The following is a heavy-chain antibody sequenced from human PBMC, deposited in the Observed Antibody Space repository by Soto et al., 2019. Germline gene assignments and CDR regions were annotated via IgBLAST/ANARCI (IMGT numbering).Heavy chain of an antibody. D-gene: IGHD2-21*02. V-gene: IGHV3-15*01. CDR2: IKTKTDGGTT. CDR3: TTGVTSRGMDV. Sequence: EVQLVESGGGLVKPGGSLRLSCAASGFPLSKAWRGWVRQAPGKGLEWVGRIKTKTDGGTTDYAAPVKGRFTISRDDSKNTLYLQMNSLKTEDTAVYYCTTGVTSRGMDVWGQGTTVTVSS. CDR1: GFPLSKAW. J-gene: IGHJ6*02.